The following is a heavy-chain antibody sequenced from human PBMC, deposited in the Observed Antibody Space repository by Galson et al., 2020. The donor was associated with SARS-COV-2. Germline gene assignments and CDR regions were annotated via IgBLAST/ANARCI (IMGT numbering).Heavy chain of an antibody. D-gene: IGHD2-15*01. V-gene: IGHV3-23*01. CDR2: ISGSGGST. CDR3: ANTGRSGGNLNYYFDY. CDR1: GFTFSSYA. Sequence: GESLKISCAASGFTFSSYAMSWVRQAPGKGLEWVSAISGSGGSTYYADSVKGRFTISRDNSKNTLYLQMNSLRAEDTAVYYCANTGRSGGNLNYYFDYWGQGTLVTVSS. J-gene: IGHJ4*02.